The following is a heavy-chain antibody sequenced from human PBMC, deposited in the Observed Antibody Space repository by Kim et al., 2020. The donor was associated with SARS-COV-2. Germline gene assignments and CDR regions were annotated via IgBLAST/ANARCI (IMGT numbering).Heavy chain of an antibody. CDR1: GFTISSKY. D-gene: IGHD3-16*01. CDR3: ARDVFSVNYFDY. V-gene: IGHV3-53*01. CDR2: IYTDGDT. J-gene: IGHJ4*02. Sequence: GGSLRLSCAASGFTISSKYMNWVRQAPGKGLEWVASIYTDGDTYYADSVQGRFTISREISKSTVYLQMKSLRADDTAVYYCARDVFSVNYFDYCGQGVLVTVSS.